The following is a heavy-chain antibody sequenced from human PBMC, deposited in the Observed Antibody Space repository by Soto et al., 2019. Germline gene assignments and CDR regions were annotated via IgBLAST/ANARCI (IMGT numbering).Heavy chain of an antibody. Sequence: GESLKISCKGSGYSFTSYWIGWVRQMPGKGLEWMGIIYPGDSDTRYSPSFQGQVTISADKSISTAYLQWSSLKASDTAMYYCARLEYSSSSSGYYYYYYMDVWGKGTTVTVSS. CDR2: IYPGDSDT. J-gene: IGHJ6*03. CDR1: GYSFTSYW. V-gene: IGHV5-51*01. D-gene: IGHD6-6*01. CDR3: ARLEYSSSSSGYYYYYYMDV.